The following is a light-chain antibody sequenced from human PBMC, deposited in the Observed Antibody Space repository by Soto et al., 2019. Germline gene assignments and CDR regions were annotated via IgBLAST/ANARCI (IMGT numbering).Light chain of an antibody. CDR2: DVT. CDR1: SNDIGPYNS. J-gene: IGLJ2*01. V-gene: IGLV2-14*03. Sequence: QSALTQPASVSGSPGQSITISCTGTSNDIGPYNSVSWYQQHPGKAPRLLIYDVTNRPSGVSDRFSGSKSGRTASLTISGLEAEDEADYYCSSYTSIIAVVFGGGTKVTVL. CDR3: SSYTSIIAVV.